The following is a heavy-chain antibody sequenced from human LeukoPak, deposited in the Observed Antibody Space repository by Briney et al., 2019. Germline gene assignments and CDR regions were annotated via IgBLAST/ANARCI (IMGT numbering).Heavy chain of an antibody. J-gene: IGHJ4*02. Sequence: QPGGSLRLSCAASGFTFSSYAMSWVRQAPGKGLEWVSAISGSGGSTYYTDSVKGRFTISRDNSKNTLYLQMNSLRAEDTAIYYCAKDHSSSYPYYFDYWGQGTLVTVSS. CDR2: ISGSGGST. D-gene: IGHD6-13*01. CDR3: AKDHSSSYPYYFDY. CDR1: GFTFSSYA. V-gene: IGHV3-23*01.